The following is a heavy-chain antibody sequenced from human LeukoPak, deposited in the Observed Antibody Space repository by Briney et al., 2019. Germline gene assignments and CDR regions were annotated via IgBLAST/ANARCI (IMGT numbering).Heavy chain of an antibody. CDR2: IRGSGDNT. D-gene: IGHD3-22*01. Sequence: PGGSLRLSCAASGFAFSSYAMSWVRQAPGKGLEWVSGIRGSGDNTYYADSVKGRFTISRDNSKNTLYVQVNSLGTEDTAAYYCAKGSYYDSSGSYYFDHWGQGTLVTVSS. V-gene: IGHV3-23*01. J-gene: IGHJ4*02. CDR3: AKGSYYDSSGSYYFDH. CDR1: GFAFSSYA.